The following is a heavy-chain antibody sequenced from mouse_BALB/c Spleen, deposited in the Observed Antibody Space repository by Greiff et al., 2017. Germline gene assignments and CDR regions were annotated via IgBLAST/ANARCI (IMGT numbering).Heavy chain of an antibody. CDR3: ARHGGYYTLYAMDY. J-gene: IGHJ4*01. Sequence: EVQLQQSGPELVKPGASVKMSCKASGYTFTSYVMHWVKQKPGQGLEWIGYINPYNDGTKYNEKFKGKATLTSDKSSSTAYMELSSLTSEDSAVYYCARHGGYYTLYAMDYWGQGTSVTVSS. V-gene: IGHV1-14*01. D-gene: IGHD2-3*01. CDR1: GYTFTSYV. CDR2: INPYNDGT.